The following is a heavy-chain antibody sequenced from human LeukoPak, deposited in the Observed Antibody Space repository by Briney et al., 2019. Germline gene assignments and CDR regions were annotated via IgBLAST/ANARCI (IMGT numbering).Heavy chain of an antibody. V-gene: IGHV4-34*01. CDR3: ARGPRVDTAMAYYYYYGMDV. Sequence: SETLSLTCAVYGGSFSGYYWSWIRQPPGKGLEWMGEINHSGSTNYDPSLKSRVTISVDTSKNQFSLQLSSVPAAATAVYYCARGPRVDTAMAYYYYYGMDVWGQGTTVTVSS. J-gene: IGHJ6*02. CDR2: INHSGST. CDR1: GGSFSGYY. D-gene: IGHD5-18*01.